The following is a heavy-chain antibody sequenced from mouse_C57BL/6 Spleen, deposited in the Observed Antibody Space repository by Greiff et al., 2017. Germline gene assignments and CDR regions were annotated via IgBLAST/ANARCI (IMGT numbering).Heavy chain of an antibody. Sequence: QVHVKQSGAELVKPGASVKISCKASGYAFSSYWMNWVKQRPGKGLEWIGQIYPGDGDTNYNGKFKGKATLTADKSSSTAYMQLSSLTSEDSAVYFCARSPYYYGSSYLYYFDYWGQGTTLTVSS. CDR1: GYAFSSYW. D-gene: IGHD1-1*01. CDR2: IYPGDGDT. J-gene: IGHJ2*01. CDR3: ARSPYYYGSSYLYYFDY. V-gene: IGHV1-80*01.